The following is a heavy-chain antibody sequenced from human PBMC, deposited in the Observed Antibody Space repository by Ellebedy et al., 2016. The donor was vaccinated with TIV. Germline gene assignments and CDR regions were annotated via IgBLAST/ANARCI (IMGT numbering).Heavy chain of an antibody. D-gene: IGHD3-10*01. Sequence: PSETLSLTCSVSGGSISSNHYWGWVRQPPGKGLEWIGRFSYSGYTYYTPSLKSRLTVSGDTSKNQFSLKLNSVTAADTAVYYCARQPPLNVMVRGVLYFDYWGQGTLVTVSS. V-gene: IGHV4-39*01. CDR3: ARQPPLNVMVRGVLYFDY. CDR2: FSYSGYT. J-gene: IGHJ4*02. CDR1: GGSISSNHY.